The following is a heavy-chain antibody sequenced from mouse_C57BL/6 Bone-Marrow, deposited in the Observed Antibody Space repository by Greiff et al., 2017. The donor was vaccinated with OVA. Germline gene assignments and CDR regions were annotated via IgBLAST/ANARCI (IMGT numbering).Heavy chain of an antibody. J-gene: IGHJ1*03. CDR1: GFTFSDYY. D-gene: IGHD1-1*01. V-gene: IGHV5-12*01. CDR2: ISNGGGST. Sequence: EVQRVESGGGLVQPGGSLKLSCAASGFTFSDYYMYWVRQTPEKRLEWVAYISNGGGSTYYPDTVKGRFTISRDNAKNTLYLQMSRLKSEDTAMYYCARRVLLRPWYFDVWGTGTTVTVSS. CDR3: ARRVLLRPWYFDV.